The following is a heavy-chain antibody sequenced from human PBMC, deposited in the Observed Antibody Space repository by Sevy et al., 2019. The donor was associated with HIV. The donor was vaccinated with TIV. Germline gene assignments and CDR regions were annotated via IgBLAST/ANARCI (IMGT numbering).Heavy chain of an antibody. J-gene: IGHJ4*02. CDR2: INSDGTTT. Sequence: GGSLRLSCAASGFNFASYWMHWVRQSPGKGLVWVSRINSDGTTTKYADSVRGRFTMARDNAKGKLFLQINSLRPEDTAVYYCARGGILYFGAIDNWGQGTLVTVSS. D-gene: IGHD3-10*01. CDR3: ARGGILYFGAIDN. V-gene: IGHV3-74*01. CDR1: GFNFASYW.